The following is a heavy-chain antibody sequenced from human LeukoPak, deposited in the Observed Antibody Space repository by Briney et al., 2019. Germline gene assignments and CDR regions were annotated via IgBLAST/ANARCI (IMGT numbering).Heavy chain of an antibody. CDR1: GFTFTSSA. CDR2: IVVGSSNT. J-gene: IGHJ4*02. CDR3: AASPKLTGIVPAAWG. D-gene: IGHD7-27*01. Sequence: ASVKVSCKASGFTFTSSAVQWVRQARGHRLEGIGWIVVGSSNTNYAQKFQERVTITSDMSTSTAYMELSSLRSEDTAMYYCAASPKLTGIVPAAWGWGQGTLVTVSS. V-gene: IGHV1-58*01.